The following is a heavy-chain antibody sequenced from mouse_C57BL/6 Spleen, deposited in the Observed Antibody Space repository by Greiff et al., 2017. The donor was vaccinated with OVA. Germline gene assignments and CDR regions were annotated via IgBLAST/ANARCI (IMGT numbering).Heavy chain of an antibody. J-gene: IGHJ4*01. V-gene: IGHV10-1*01. CDR3: VMFYDYDGVDY. CDR2: IRSKSNNYAT. Sequence: EVKLEESGGGLVQPKGSLKLSCAASGFSFNTYAMNWVRQAPGKGLEWVARIRSKSNNYATYYADSVKDRFTISRDDSESMLYLQMNNLKTEDTAMYYCVMFYDYDGVDYWGQGTSVTVSS. D-gene: IGHD2-4*01. CDR1: GFSFNTYA.